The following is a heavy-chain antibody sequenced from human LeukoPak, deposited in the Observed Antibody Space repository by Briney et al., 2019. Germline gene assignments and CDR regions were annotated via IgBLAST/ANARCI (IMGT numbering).Heavy chain of an antibody. Sequence: ASVKVSCKASGGTFSSYAISWVRQAPGQGLEWMGWINPNSGGTNYAQKFQGRVTMTRDTSISTAYMELSRLRSDDTAVYYCARGFSIHYDILTGYSPLDYWGQGTLVTVSS. CDR2: INPNSGGT. V-gene: IGHV1-2*02. J-gene: IGHJ4*02. D-gene: IGHD3-9*01. CDR3: ARGFSIHYDILTGYSPLDY. CDR1: GGTFSSYA.